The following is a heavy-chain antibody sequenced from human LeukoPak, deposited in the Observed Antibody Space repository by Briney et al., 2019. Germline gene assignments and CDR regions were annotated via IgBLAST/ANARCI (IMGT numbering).Heavy chain of an antibody. CDR3: ARDPAYSSSSQPNWFDP. CDR1: GFTFSSYA. D-gene: IGHD6-6*01. Sequence: GGSLRLSCAASGFTFSSYAMSWVRQAPGKGLEWVSAISGSGGSTYYADSVKGRFTISRDNSKNTLYLQMNSLRAEDTAVYYCARDPAYSSSSQPNWFDPWGQGTLVTVSS. CDR2: ISGSGGST. J-gene: IGHJ5*02. V-gene: IGHV3-23*01.